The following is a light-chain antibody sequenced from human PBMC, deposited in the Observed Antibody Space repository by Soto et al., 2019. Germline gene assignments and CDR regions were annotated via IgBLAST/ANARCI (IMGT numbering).Light chain of an antibody. CDR2: KAS. V-gene: IGKV1-5*03. CDR3: QQYNSYWA. J-gene: IGKJ1*01. CDR1: QNVGNW. Sequence: DIQMTQSPSTLSASVGDTVTITCRASQNVGNWLAWYQQKPGKAPKLLIYKASSLRSGVPSRFSGSGSGTEFTLTISSLQPDDFATYYCQQYNSYWAFGQGTKVDIK.